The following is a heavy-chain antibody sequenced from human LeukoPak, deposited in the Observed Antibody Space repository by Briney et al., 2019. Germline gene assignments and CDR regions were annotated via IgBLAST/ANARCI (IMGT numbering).Heavy chain of an antibody. D-gene: IGHD3-16*02. CDR2: IKPSGGNT. V-gene: IGHV1-46*01. CDR1: GYSFTSYN. J-gene: IGHJ6*03. CDR3: ARSRYDYVWGSYRANYYYMDV. Sequence: GASVKISCKTSGYSFTSYNLHWVRQAPGQRLEWMGIIKPSGGNTNYAQKFQGRVTMTRGMSTSTAYMELRSLRSDDTAVYYCARSRYDYVWGSYRANYYYMDVWGKGTTVTISS.